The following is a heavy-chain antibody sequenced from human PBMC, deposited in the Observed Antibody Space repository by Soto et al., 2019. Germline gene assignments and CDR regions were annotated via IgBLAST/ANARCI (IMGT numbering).Heavy chain of an antibody. J-gene: IGHJ5*02. D-gene: IGHD3-16*02. CDR3: ARGYGMITFGGVIAYNWFDP. Sequence: SETLSLTCAVYGGSFSGYYWSWIRQPPGKGLEWIGEINHSGSTNYNPSLKSRVTISVDTSKNQFSLKLSSVTAADTAVYYCARGYGMITFGGVIAYNWFDPWGQGTLVTVSS. CDR2: INHSGST. V-gene: IGHV4-34*01. CDR1: GGSFSGYY.